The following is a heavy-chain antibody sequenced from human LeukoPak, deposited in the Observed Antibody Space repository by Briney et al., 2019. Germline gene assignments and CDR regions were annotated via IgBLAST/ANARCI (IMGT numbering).Heavy chain of an antibody. V-gene: IGHV4-4*07. J-gene: IGHJ3*02. Sequence: SETLSLTCTVSGGSISSYYWSWIRQPAGKGLEWIGRIYTSGSTNYNPSLKSRVTMSVDTSKNQFSLKLSSVTAADTAVYYCARARGDPTRGDAFDIWGQETMVTVSS. D-gene: IGHD4-17*01. CDR3: ARARGDPTRGDAFDI. CDR1: GGSISSYY. CDR2: IYTSGST.